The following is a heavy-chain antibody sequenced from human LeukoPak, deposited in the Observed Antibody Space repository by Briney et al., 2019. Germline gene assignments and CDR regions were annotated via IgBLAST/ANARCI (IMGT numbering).Heavy chain of an antibody. J-gene: IGHJ4*02. CDR3: ARERKTRGFDY. D-gene: IGHD3-10*01. CDR1: GFTVSSNY. V-gene: IGHV3-53*01. Sequence: GGSLRLSCAASGFTVSSNYMSWVRQAPGKGLEWVSVIYSGGSTYYADSVKGRFTISRDNSKNTLYLQMNSLRAEDTAVYYCARERKTRGFDYWGQGPLVTVSS. CDR2: IYSGGST.